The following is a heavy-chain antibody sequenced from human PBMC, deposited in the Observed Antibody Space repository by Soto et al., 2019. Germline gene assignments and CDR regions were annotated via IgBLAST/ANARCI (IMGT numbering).Heavy chain of an antibody. V-gene: IGHV4-34*01. J-gene: IGHJ4*02. D-gene: IGHD2-8*02. CDR1: GGSFSGYY. CDR2: INHSGST. Sequence: SETLSLTCAVYGGSFSGYYWTWIRQPPGTGLEWIGEINHSGSTNYNPSLKSRVTISVDTSKNQFSLKLTSVTAADTAVYYCARDKITGLFDYWGQGTLVTSP. CDR3: ARDKITGLFDY.